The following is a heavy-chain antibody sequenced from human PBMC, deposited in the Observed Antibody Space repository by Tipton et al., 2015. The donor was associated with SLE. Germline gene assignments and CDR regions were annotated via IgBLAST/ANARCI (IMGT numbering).Heavy chain of an antibody. D-gene: IGHD5-18*01. CDR3: ARIIAGHSDAFEV. Sequence: TLSLTCTVSGGSLGHNYCTWILQSTGTGLAWIGRFYTDGSTRHKPSLESRLSPSFVSVVTMSVDPSKNQFSLTLMSVTAADTAVYFCARIIAGHSDAFEVWGQGAIVTVSS. CDR1: GGSLGHNY. V-gene: IGHV4-4*07. CDR2: FYTDGST. J-gene: IGHJ3*01.